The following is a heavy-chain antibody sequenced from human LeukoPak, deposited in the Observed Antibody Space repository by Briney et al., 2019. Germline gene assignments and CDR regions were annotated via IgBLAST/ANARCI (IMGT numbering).Heavy chain of an antibody. D-gene: IGHD5-24*01. CDR2: ISGSGGTT. J-gene: IGHJ4*02. V-gene: IGHV3-23*01. CDR3: AKLNGVDRNGYNSDYFDY. CDR1: GFTFTTYT. Sequence: GGSLRLSCAASGFTFTTYTMSWVRQAPGKGLAWVSAISGSGGTTYYADSVKGRFTISRDNSKNMLYLQMNSLRAEDTAVYYCAKLNGVDRNGYNSDYFDYWGQGTLVTVSS.